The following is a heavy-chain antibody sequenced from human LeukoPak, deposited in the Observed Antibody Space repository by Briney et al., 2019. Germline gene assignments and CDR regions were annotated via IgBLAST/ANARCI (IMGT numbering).Heavy chain of an antibody. Sequence: GGSLRLSCAASGFTFSDYYMSWIRQAPGKGLEWVSYISSSSSYTNYADSVKGRFTISSDNAKNSLYLKMNSLRAEDTAVYYCARVRGYDYSFWFDPWGQGTLVTVSS. CDR2: ISSSSSYT. CDR1: GFTFSDYY. CDR3: ARVRGYDYSFWFDP. J-gene: IGHJ5*02. V-gene: IGHV3-11*06. D-gene: IGHD5-12*01.